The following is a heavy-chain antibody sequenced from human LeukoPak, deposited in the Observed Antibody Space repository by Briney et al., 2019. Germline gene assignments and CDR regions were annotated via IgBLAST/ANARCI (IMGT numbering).Heavy chain of an antibody. D-gene: IGHD3-3*02. CDR1: GFTFSSYS. CDR2: ISSSSSYI. CDR3: ARGISSRPGWFDP. V-gene: IGHV3-21*01. J-gene: IGHJ5*02. Sequence: GGSLRLSCAASGFTFSSYSMNWVRQAPGKGLEWVSSISSSSSYIYYADSVKGRFTISRDNAKNSLYLQMNSLGAEDTAVYYCARGISSRPGWFDPWGQGTLVTVSS.